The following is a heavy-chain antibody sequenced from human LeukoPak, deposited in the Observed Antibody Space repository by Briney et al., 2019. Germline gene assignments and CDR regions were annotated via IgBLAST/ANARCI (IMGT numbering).Heavy chain of an antibody. J-gene: IGHJ4*02. V-gene: IGHV1-69*05. D-gene: IGHD1-26*01. CDR3: ARTRGINGWDDY. CDR1: GGTFSSYA. CDR2: IIPIFGTA. Sequence: SVKVSCKASGGTFSSYAISWVRQAPGQGLEWMGGIIPIFGTANYAQKFQGRVTITTDESTSTAYMELSSLRSEDTAVHYCARTRGINGWDDYWGQGTLVTVSS.